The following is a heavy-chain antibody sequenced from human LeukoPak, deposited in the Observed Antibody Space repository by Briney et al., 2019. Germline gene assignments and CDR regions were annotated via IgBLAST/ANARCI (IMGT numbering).Heavy chain of an antibody. CDR1: GGSISSSSYY. D-gene: IGHD3-22*01. V-gene: IGHV4-39*01. J-gene: IGHJ5*02. Sequence: PSETLSLTCTVSGGSISSSSYYWSWIRQPPGKGLEWIGSIYYSGSTYYNPSLKSRVTISVDTSKNQFSLKLSSVTAADTAVYYCAGSSGYYPYWFDPWGQGTLVTVSS. CDR2: IYYSGST. CDR3: AGSSGYYPYWFDP.